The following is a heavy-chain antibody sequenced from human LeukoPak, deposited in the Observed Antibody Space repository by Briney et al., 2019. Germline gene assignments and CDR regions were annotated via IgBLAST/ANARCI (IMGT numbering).Heavy chain of an antibody. Sequence: GASRKTSSKGFGYSFTSYWIGWVRRMPGKGLGCMCIIYPAHSHTSSTPSFQAPLTISPDKSISTAYLQWSSLTASDTAMYYCARRVVAAVFAYWGQGTLVTVSS. CDR1: GYSFTSYW. V-gene: IGHV5-51*01. D-gene: IGHD2-15*01. CDR2: IYPAHSHT. J-gene: IGHJ4*02. CDR3: ARRVVAAVFAY.